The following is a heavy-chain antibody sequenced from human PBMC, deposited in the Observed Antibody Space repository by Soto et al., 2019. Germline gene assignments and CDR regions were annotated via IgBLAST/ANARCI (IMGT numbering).Heavy chain of an antibody. CDR2: IYPSESDT. J-gene: IGHJ4*02. Sequence: PGESLKLSFKGSGYNFAGYLISWVRQMPVKGLEVMGIIYPSESDTRYRPSFQGQVTISAYNYTPSDYLQPSILILEDTATYFCSRAGVSNRPFDYWGQGTPVTVSS. D-gene: IGHD3-10*01. V-gene: IGHV5-51*01. CDR3: SRAGVSNRPFDY. CDR1: GYNFAGYL.